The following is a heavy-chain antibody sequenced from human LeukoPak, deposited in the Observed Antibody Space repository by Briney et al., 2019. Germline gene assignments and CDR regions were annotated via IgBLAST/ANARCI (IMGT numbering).Heavy chain of an antibody. J-gene: IGHJ4*02. CDR1: GGSFSGYY. Sequence: SETLSLTCAVYGGSFSGYYWSWIRQPPGKGLEWIGEINHSGSTNYNPSLKSRVTISVDKSKNQFSLKLSSVTAADTAVYYCARARPSSGYSYGYPDYWGQGTLVTVSS. CDR3: ARARPSSGYSYGYPDY. V-gene: IGHV4-34*01. D-gene: IGHD5-18*01. CDR2: INHSGST.